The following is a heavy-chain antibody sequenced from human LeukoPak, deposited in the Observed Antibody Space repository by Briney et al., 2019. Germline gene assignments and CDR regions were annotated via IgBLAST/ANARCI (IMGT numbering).Heavy chain of an antibody. V-gene: IGHV3-7*01. CDR3: ARAAPKTRNAFDI. Sequence: GGSLRLSCAASGFTFSSYWMSWVRQAPGKGLEWVANIKQDGSEKYYVDSVKGRFTISRDSAENTLYLQMNSLRAEDTAVYYCARAAPKTRNAFDIWGQGTMVTVSS. J-gene: IGHJ3*02. CDR2: IKQDGSEK. CDR1: GFTFSSYW.